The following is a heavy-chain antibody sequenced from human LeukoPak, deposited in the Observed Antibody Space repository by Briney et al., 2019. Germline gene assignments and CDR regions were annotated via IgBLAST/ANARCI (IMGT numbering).Heavy chain of an antibody. V-gene: IGHV1-8*01. Sequence: ASVKVSCKASGYTFTSYDIDWVRQATGQGLEWMGWMNPNSGNTGYAQKFQGRVTMTWNTFISTAYMELSSLRSEDTAVYYCARDPSRGLGLGDYWGQGTLVTVSS. CDR1: GYTFTSYD. CDR2: MNPNSGNT. CDR3: ARDPSRGLGLGDY. J-gene: IGHJ4*02. D-gene: IGHD3-22*01.